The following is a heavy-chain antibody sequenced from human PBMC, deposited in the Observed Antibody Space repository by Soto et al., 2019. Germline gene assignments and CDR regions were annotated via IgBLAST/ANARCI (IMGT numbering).Heavy chain of an antibody. D-gene: IGHD3-16*01. CDR1: GFSVTTNH. J-gene: IGHJ6*02. CDR3: VRNYGAV. V-gene: IGHV3-66*01. Sequence: EVQLVESGGGLVQPGGSLRLSCAVSGFSVTTNHMTWVRQAPGKGLEWVSIIYSGGATDYADSVKGRLTISRDNSKNTLHLQMNSLRGEETAIYYCVRNYGAVWGQGTTVTVSS. CDR2: IYSGGAT.